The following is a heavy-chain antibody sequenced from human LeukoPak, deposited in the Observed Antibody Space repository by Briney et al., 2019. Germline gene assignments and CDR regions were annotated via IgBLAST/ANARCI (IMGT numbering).Heavy chain of an antibody. CDR1: GFTFSKNC. CDR3: AKPHYYYDSSGSHLGD. D-gene: IGHD3-22*01. CDR2: ISTSGSYI. Sequence: GGSLRLSCAVSGFTFSKNCMNWVRQAPGKGLEWVSSISTSGSYIYYADSVKGRFTISRDNAKNSLYLQMNSLRAEDTAVYYCAKPHYYYDSSGSHLGDWGQGTLVTVSS. J-gene: IGHJ4*02. V-gene: IGHV3-21*01.